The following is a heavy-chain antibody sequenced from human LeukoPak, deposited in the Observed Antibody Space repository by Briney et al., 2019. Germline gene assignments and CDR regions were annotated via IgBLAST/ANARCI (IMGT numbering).Heavy chain of an antibody. J-gene: IGHJ4*02. D-gene: IGHD2/OR15-2a*01. V-gene: IGHV1-2*02. CDR2: INPKSGGT. CDR3: ARDLSTSSTWELDY. Sequence: ASVKVSCKASGYTFTDYVIHWVRQAPGQGLEYMGWINPKSGGTEYAQKFLGRVTMTRDTSTSTASMELSRLRSDDTAVYLCARDLSTSSTWELDYWGQGTLVTVSS. CDR1: GYTFTDYV.